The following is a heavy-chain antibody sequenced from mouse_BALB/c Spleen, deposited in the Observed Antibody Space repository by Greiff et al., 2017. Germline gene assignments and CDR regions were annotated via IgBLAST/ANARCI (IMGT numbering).Heavy chain of an antibody. Sequence: EVQLQESGPDLVKPSQSLSLTCTVTGYSITSCYSWHWIRQFPGNKLEWMGYIHYSGSTNYNPSLKSRISITRDTSKNQFFLQLNSVTTEDTATYYCANYYGSSPYWYFDVWGAGTTVTVSS. D-gene: IGHD1-1*01. J-gene: IGHJ1*01. CDR3: ANYYGSSPYWYFDV. CDR2: IHYSGST. CDR1: GYSITSCYS. V-gene: IGHV3-1*02.